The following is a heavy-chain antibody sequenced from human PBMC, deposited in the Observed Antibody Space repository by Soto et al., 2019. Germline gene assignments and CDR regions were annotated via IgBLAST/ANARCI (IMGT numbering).Heavy chain of an antibody. D-gene: IGHD3-16*01. V-gene: IGHV1-69*12. Sequence: QVQLVQSGAEVKKPGSSVKVSCKASGGTFSSYAISWVRQAPGQGLEWMGGIIPIFGTADYAQKFQGRVTITAAEATSPAYMALSSLRPEDTAVYYCARHLGGTHYYSGMDVWGQGTTVTVSS. J-gene: IGHJ6*02. CDR3: ARHLGGTHYYSGMDV. CDR2: IIPIFGTA. CDR1: GGTFSSYA.